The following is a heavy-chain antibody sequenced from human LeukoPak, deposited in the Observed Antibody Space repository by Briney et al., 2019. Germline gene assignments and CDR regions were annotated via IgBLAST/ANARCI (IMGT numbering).Heavy chain of an antibody. J-gene: IGHJ4*02. D-gene: IGHD6-6*01. Sequence: GGSLRLSCAASGFTFSSYAMSWVRQAPGKGLEWASAISGSGGSTYYADSVKGRFTISRDNSKNTLYLQMNSLRAEDTAVYYCAKDLRVIPRSSSSHNWGQGTLVTVSS. CDR1: GFTFSSYA. CDR2: ISGSGGST. V-gene: IGHV3-23*01. CDR3: AKDLRVIPRSSSSHN.